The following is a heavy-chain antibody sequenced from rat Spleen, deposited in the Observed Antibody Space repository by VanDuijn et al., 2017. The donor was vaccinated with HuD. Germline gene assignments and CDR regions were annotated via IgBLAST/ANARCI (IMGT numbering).Heavy chain of an antibody. V-gene: IGHV2-27*01. J-gene: IGHJ3*01. CDR1: GFSLTSYH. CDR2: IQSGGST. D-gene: IGHD1-11*01. CDR3: TRSYGGYSQHWFAY. Sequence: QVQLKDSGPGLVQPSQTLSLTCTVSGFSLTSYHVHWVRQPPGKGLEWMGRIQSGGSTDYNSGLKSRLSISRDTSKSQVFLKMNSLQTDDTAIYFCTRSYGGYSQHWFAYWGQGTLVTVSS.